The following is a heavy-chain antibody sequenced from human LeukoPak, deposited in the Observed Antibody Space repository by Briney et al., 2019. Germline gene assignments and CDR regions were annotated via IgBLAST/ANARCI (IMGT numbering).Heavy chain of an antibody. V-gene: IGHV4-34*01. Sequence: SETLSLTCAVHGGSFSGYYWSWIRQPPGKGLEWIGEINHSGSTNYNPSLKSRVTISVDTSKNQFSLKLSSVTAADTAVYYCARVGYGSGSYLENWGQGTLVTVSS. D-gene: IGHD3-10*01. CDR2: INHSGST. CDR1: GGSFSGYY. J-gene: IGHJ4*02. CDR3: ARVGYGSGSYLEN.